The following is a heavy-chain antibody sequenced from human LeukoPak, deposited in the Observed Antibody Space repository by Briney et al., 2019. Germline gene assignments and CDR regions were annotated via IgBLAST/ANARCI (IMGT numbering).Heavy chain of an antibody. CDR1: GFTFSSYW. D-gene: IGHD3-10*01. CDR3: ARESVVRGVINGMDV. J-gene: IGHJ6*02. V-gene: IGHV3-66*01. CDR2: VYSGGTT. Sequence: GGSLRLSCAASGFTFSSYWMSWVRQAPGKGLEWVSVVYSGGTTYHADSVKGRFTISRDNSKNTMYLQMNSLRADDTAVYYCARESVVRGVINGMDVWGQGTTVTVSS.